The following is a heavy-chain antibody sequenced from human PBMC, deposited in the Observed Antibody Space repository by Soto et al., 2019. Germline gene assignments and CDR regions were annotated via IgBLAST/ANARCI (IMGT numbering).Heavy chain of an antibody. CDR2: IDDGGST. D-gene: IGHD3-16*01. J-gene: IGHJ6*02. CDR1: GGSFSGYF. V-gene: IGHV4-34*01. CDR3: SRTPYRKRLIRSYYYYGMDV. Sequence: SETLSLTCGVNGGSFSGYFWSWIRQPPGRGLEWIGEIDDGGSTKYNPSLKSRVTISLDTSKSQFSLTLDSTTAADTAVYYCSRTPYRKRLIRSYYYYGMDVWGQGTTVTVSS.